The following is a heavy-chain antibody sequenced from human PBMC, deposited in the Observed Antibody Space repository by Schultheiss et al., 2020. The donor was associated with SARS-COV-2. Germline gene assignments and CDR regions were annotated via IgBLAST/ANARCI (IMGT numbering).Heavy chain of an antibody. J-gene: IGHJ4*02. V-gene: IGHV3-9*01. Sequence: GGSLRLSCVASGFTFDDYAIHWVRQAPGKGLEWVSGISWNSYSIGYADSVKGRFTISRDNAKNSLNLQMNSLRAEDTAVYYCARVRRGDYFDYWGQGTLVTVSS. CDR1: GFTFDDYA. CDR2: ISWNSYSI. CDR3: ARVRRGDYFDY. D-gene: IGHD3-10*01.